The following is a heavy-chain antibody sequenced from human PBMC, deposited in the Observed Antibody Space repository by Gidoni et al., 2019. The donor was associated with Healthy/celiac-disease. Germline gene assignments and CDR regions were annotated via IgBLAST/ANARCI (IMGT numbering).Heavy chain of an antibody. CDR2: ITHSGST. CDR3: ARGLHDFWSGYRKNWFDP. V-gene: IGHV4-34*01. J-gene: IGHJ5*02. D-gene: IGHD3-3*01. Sequence: QVQLQQWGAGLLKPSETLSLTCAVYGGSFSGYYWSGIRQPPGKGLEWIGEITHSGSTNYNPSLKSRVTISVDTSKNQFSLKLSSVTAADTAVYYCARGLHDFWSGYRKNWFDPWGQGTLVTVSS. CDR1: GGSFSGYY.